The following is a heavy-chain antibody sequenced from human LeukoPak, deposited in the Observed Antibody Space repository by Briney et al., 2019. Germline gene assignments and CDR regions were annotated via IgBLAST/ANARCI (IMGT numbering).Heavy chain of an antibody. D-gene: IGHD3-22*01. CDR1: GGSISSYY. CDR3: ARDFLTTLNEKNWFDP. V-gene: IGHV4-4*07. Sequence: SETLSLTCTVSGGSISSYYWSWIRQPAGKGLEWIGRIYTSGSTNYNPSLKSRVTMSVDTSKNQFSLKLSSVTAADTAVYYCARDFLTTLNEKNWFDPWGQGTLVTVSS. CDR2: IYTSGST. J-gene: IGHJ5*02.